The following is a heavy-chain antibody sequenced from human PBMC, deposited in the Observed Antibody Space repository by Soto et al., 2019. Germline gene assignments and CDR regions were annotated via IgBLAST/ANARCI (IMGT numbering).Heavy chain of an antibody. CDR3: ARQSHDSFDI. V-gene: IGHV1-3*01. CDR1: GYTFTSYA. CDR2: INGGNGNT. D-gene: IGHD3-22*01. Sequence: ASVKVSCKASGYTFTSYAIHWVRQAPGQRLEWMGWINGGNGNTKYSQKFQGRVTITRDTSANIAYMELSSLRSEDTAVYYCARQSHDSFDIWGQGTMVTVSS. J-gene: IGHJ3*02.